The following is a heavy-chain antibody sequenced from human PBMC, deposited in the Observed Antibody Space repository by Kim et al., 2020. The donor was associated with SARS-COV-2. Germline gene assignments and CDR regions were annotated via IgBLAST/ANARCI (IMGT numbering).Heavy chain of an antibody. CDR3: ARVARWYSGSQPDY. Sequence: SETLSLTCTVSGGSVSSGSYYWSWIRQPPGKGLEWIGYIYYSGSTNYNPSLKSRVTISVDTSKNQFSLKLSSVTAADTAVYYCARVARWYSGSQPDYWGQGTLVTVSS. V-gene: IGHV4-61*01. CDR2: IYYSGST. CDR1: GGSVSSGSYY. D-gene: IGHD1-26*01. J-gene: IGHJ4*02.